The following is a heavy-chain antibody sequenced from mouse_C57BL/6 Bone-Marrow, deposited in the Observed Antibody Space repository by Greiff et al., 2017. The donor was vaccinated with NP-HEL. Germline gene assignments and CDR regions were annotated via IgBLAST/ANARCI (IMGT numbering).Heavy chain of an antibody. CDR1: GYTFTSYW. J-gene: IGHJ3*01. D-gene: IGHD3-1*01. Sequence: QVQLQQPGAELVKPGASVKLSCKASGYTFTSYWMHWVKQRPGQGLEWIGMIHPNSGSTNYNEKFKSKATLTVDKSSSTAYMQLSSLASEDSAVYYCARSGAAPFAYWGQGTLVTVSA. CDR2: IHPNSGST. CDR3: ARSGAAPFAY. V-gene: IGHV1-64*01.